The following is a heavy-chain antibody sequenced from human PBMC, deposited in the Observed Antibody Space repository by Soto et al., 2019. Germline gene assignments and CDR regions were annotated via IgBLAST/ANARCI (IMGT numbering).Heavy chain of an antibody. CDR3: SHGCGYGCNLVRFGY. J-gene: IGHJ4*02. CDR2: SYWDGDK. Sequence: QITLKESGPPLVKPTQTLTLTCTFSGFSLSTSGVGVGWIRQPPGKALEWLALSYWDGDKRYSPSLKSRLTITEDTSKNQVVRTMTNKHPVDTTTYCCSHGCGYGCNLVRFGYGGQGTLVTVSS. V-gene: IGHV2-5*02. D-gene: IGHD6-6*01. CDR1: GFSLSTSGVG.